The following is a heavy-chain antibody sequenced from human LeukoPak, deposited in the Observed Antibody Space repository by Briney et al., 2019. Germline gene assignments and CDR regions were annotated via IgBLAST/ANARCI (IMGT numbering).Heavy chain of an antibody. V-gene: IGHV4-59*08. Sequence: PSETLSLTCTVSGGSISNYYGSWIRQPPGKGLEWIAYIHYSGGTNYNPSLKSRVTISVDTSKNQFSLRLGSVTAADTAVYYCARRIAAADAFDYWGQGTLVTVSS. CDR3: ARRIAAADAFDY. CDR1: GGSISNYY. D-gene: IGHD6-13*01. J-gene: IGHJ4*02. CDR2: IHYSGGT.